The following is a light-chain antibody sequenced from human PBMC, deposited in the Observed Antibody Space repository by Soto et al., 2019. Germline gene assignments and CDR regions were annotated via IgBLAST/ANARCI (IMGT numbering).Light chain of an antibody. CDR2: GAS. J-gene: IGKJ4*01. V-gene: IGKV3-15*01. CDR3: QQYKNWSPVT. Sequence: ETVMTQSPATLSVSLGERATLSCRASQSVNTNLAWYQQKPGQAPRLLIYGASIRATGVPARFSGSGCGTDFTLTISNLQPEDFAVYFCQQYKNWSPVTFGGVTNVEIK. CDR1: QSVNTN.